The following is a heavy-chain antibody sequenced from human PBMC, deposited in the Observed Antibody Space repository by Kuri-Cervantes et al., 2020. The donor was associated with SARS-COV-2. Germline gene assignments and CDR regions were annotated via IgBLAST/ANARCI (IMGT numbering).Heavy chain of an antibody. Sequence: ASVKVSCKASGCTFTGYYMHWVRQAPGQGLERMGWINPNSGGTNYAKKFQGRVTITRNTSISTAYMELSSLRSEDTAVYYCARTRIAAAGTIDNWGQGTLVTVSS. J-gene: IGHJ4*02. CDR3: ARTRIAAAGTIDN. V-gene: IGHV1-2*02. D-gene: IGHD6-13*01. CDR1: GCTFTGYY. CDR2: INPNSGGT.